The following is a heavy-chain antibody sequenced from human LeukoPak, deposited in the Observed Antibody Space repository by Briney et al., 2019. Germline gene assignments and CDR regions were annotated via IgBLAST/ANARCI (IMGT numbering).Heavy chain of an antibody. CDR2: INPNSGGT. Sequence: ASVKVSCKASGYTFTGYYMHWVRQAPGQGLEWMGWINPNSGGTNYAQKFQGRVTMTRDTSISTAYMELSRLRSDDTAVYYCAKRAEVGATLGNFDYWGQGTLVTVSS. CDR1: GYTFTGYY. D-gene: IGHD1-26*01. CDR3: AKRAEVGATLGNFDY. J-gene: IGHJ4*02. V-gene: IGHV1-2*02.